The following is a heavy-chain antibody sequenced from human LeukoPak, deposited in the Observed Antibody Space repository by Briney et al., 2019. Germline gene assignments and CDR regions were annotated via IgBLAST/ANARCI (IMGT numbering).Heavy chain of an antibody. Sequence: QPGRSLRLSCAASGFTFNTYAMHWVRQAPGKGLEWVAVVWYDGSDTYYGDSVKGRFTISRDNSKNTLYLQMNSLRGEDTAVYYCARGGCTWCYFDYWGQGTLVTVSS. CDR1: GFTFNTYA. V-gene: IGHV3-33*01. CDR3: ARGGCTWCYFDY. J-gene: IGHJ4*02. CDR2: VWYDGSDT. D-gene: IGHD6-13*01.